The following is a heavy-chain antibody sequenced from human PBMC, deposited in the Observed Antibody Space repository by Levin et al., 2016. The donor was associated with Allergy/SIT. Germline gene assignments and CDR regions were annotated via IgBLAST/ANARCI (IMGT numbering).Heavy chain of an antibody. D-gene: IGHD3-3*01. Sequence: ASVKVSCRASGYTFTSYDINWVRQATGQGLEWMGWMNPNSGNTGYAQKFQGRVTMTRNTSISTAYMELSSLRSEDTAVYYCARGVLNLRFLEGGFYYYYYMDVWGKGTTVTVSS. CDR3: ARGVLNLRFLEGGFYYYYYMDV. CDR1: GYTFTSYD. CDR2: MNPNSGNT. J-gene: IGHJ6*03. V-gene: IGHV1-8*01.